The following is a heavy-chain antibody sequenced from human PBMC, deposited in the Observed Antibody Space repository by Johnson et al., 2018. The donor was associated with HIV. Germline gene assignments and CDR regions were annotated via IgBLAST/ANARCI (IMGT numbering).Heavy chain of an antibody. CDR1: GFTFSYYA. J-gene: IGHJ3*02. CDR2: IRSSGSTI. CDR3: AREGYDSSGYSDAFDI. V-gene: IGHV3-30*04. Sequence: QVQLVESGGGVVQPGRSLRLSCAASGFTFSYYAMHWIRQAPGKGLEWVSYIRSSGSTIYYADSVKGRFTISRDNSKNTLYLQMNSLRAEDTAVYYCAREGYDSSGYSDAFDIWGQGTMVTVSS. D-gene: IGHD3-22*01.